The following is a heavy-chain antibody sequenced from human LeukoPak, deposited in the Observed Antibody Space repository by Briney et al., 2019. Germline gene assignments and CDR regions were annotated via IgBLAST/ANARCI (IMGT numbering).Heavy chain of an antibody. J-gene: IGHJ4*02. CDR1: GGTFSSYA. Sequence: ASVKVSCKASGGTFSSYAISWVRQAPGQGLEWMGGIIPIFGAANYAQKFQGRVTITTDESTSTAYMELSSLRSEDTAVYYCARESYSSSWYGWFDYWGQGTLVTVSS. CDR2: IIPIFGAA. D-gene: IGHD6-13*01. V-gene: IGHV1-69*05. CDR3: ARESYSSSWYGWFDY.